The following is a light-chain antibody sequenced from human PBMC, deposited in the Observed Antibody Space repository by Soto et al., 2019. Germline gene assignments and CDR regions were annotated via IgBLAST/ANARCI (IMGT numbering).Light chain of an antibody. J-gene: IGKJ1*01. CDR2: GAS. CDR1: QSVSSSY. CDR3: QQYNNWPQT. V-gene: IGKV3-15*01. Sequence: EIVLTQSPGTLSLSPGERATLSCRASQSVSSSYLAWYQQKPGQAPRLLIYGASPRATGIPARISGSGSGTEFTLTISSLQSEDFAVYYCQQYNNWPQTFGQGTKVDIK.